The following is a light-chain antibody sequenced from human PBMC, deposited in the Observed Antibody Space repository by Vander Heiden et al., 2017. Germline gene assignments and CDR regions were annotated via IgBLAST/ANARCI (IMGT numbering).Light chain of an antibody. CDR2: DAS. CDR1: QSVSSY. Sequence: EIVLTQSPATLSLSPGERATLSCRASQSVSSYLAWYQQKPGQAPRLLIYDASNRATGIPARFSSSGSGTDFTLTISSLEPEDFAVYYCQQRSNWGFTFGPGTKVDIK. CDR3: QQRSNWGFT. J-gene: IGKJ3*01. V-gene: IGKV3-11*01.